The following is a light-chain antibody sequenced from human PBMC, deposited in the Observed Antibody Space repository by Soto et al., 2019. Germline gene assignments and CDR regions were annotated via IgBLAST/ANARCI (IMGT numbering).Light chain of an antibody. Sequence: DIQMTQSPSSLSASVGDRVTITCRASQSISSYLNWYQQKPGKVPKLLIYAASSLQSGVPSRFSGSGSGTDFTLTISSLQPEDFATYYCQQSYSTPFPFGPGTKVDIK. J-gene: IGKJ3*01. V-gene: IGKV1-39*01. CDR2: AAS. CDR1: QSISSY. CDR3: QQSYSTPFP.